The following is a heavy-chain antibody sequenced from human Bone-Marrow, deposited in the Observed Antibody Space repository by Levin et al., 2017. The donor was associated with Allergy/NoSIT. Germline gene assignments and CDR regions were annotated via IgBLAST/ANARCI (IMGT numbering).Heavy chain of an antibody. D-gene: IGHD3-16*01. J-gene: IGHJ2*01. CDR1: NGSINSDVYS. V-gene: IGHV4-30-2*01. Sequence: PSETLSLTCDVSNGSINSDVYSWTWIRQPPGKGLEWIGYIYHTGSTYYNPSLKSRVTISADRSKNQFSLKVNPVTAADTAVYYCARVGRIWYFDLWGRGTLVTVSS. CDR3: ARVGRIWYFDL. CDR2: IYHTGST.